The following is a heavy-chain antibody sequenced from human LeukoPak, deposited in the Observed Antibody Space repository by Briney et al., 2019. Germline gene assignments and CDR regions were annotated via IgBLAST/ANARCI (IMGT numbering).Heavy chain of an antibody. J-gene: IGHJ6*02. CDR2: MNPNSGNT. CDR1: GYTFTSYD. V-gene: IGHV1-8*01. CDR3: ASMDGDYRIGHPIDYYYYGMDV. D-gene: IGHD4-17*01. Sequence: GASVKVSCNASGYTFTSYDINWVRQATGQGLEWMGWMNPNSGNTGYAQKFQGRVTMTRNTSISTAYMELSSLRSEDTAVYYCASMDGDYRIGHPIDYYYYGMDVWGQGTTVTVSS.